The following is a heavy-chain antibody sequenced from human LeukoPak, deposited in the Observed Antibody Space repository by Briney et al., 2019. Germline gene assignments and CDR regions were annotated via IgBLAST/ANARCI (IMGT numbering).Heavy chain of an antibody. V-gene: IGHV3-11*01. CDR1: GFTVSSNY. J-gene: IGHJ4*02. CDR3: ARDSGGVARSYLDY. D-gene: IGHD3-10*01. Sequence: PGGSLRLSCAASGFTVSSNYMSWIRQAPGKGLEWVSHISSSGSSIYYADSVKGRFTISRDNAKNSLFLQMNSLRAEDTAVYYCARDSGGVARSYLDYWGQGTLVTVSS. CDR2: ISSSGSSI.